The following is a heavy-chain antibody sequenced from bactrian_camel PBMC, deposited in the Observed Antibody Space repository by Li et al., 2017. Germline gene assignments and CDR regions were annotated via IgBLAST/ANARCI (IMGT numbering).Heavy chain of an antibody. D-gene: IGHD4*01. CDR1: EHIHNYC. CDR2: INNYSKT. V-gene: IGHV3S53*01. Sequence: HVQLVESGGGSVQAGGALRLSCTVSEHIHNYCLAWFRQAPGKEREEVARINNYSKTTYAASLKGRFRISKDNSKDTLSLQMNSLEPEDTAIYYCAAGAYYNYYDNCLGNFGYWGQGTQVTVS. CDR3: AAGAYYNYYDNCLGNFGY. J-gene: IGHJ6*01.